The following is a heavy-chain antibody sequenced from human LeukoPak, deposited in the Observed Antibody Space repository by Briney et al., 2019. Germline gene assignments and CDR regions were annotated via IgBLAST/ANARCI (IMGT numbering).Heavy chain of an antibody. CDR1: GYSFTSYW. Sequence: PGESLKISCKGSGYSFTSYWIGWVRQMPGKGLEWMGIIYPGDSDTRYSPSFQGQVTISADKSISTAYLQWSSLKASDTAMYYCARRQGGPTDNYYYYYMDVWGKGTTVTVSS. J-gene: IGHJ6*03. D-gene: IGHD3-16*01. V-gene: IGHV5-51*01. CDR2: IYPGDSDT. CDR3: ARRQGGPTDNYYYYYMDV.